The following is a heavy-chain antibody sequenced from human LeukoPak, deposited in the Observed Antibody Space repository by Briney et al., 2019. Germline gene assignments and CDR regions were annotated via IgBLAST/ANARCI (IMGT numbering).Heavy chain of an antibody. CDR1: GFTFSDYY. D-gene: IGHD2-2*01. V-gene: IGHV3-11*06. J-gene: IGHJ4*02. CDR3: ARAPTVLVGYCSSSSCQADY. Sequence: PGGSLRLSCAASGFTFSDYYMSWIRQAPGKGLEWVSAISGDSRYIYYADSVRGRFTISRDNAENSLYLQMHSLRVEDTAVYYCARAPTVLVGYCSSSSCQADYWGQGTLVTVSS. CDR2: ISGDSRYI.